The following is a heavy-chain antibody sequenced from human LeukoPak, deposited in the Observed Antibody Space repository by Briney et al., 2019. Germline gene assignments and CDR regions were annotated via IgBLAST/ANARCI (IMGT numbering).Heavy chain of an antibody. D-gene: IGHD2-15*01. CDR2: IYYSGST. Sequence: SETLSLTCAVYGGSFSCYYWSWIRQPPGKRLEWIGYIYYSGSTNYNPSLKSRVTISVDTSKNQFSLKLSSVTAADTAVYYCARGPIVVVVAATAWFDPWGQGTLVTVSS. CDR3: ARGPIVVVVAATAWFDP. CDR1: GGSFSCYY. J-gene: IGHJ5*02. V-gene: IGHV4-59*01.